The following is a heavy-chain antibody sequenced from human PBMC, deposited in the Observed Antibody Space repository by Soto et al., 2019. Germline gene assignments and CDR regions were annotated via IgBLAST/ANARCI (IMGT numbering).Heavy chain of an antibody. Sequence: PGRSRRLACPAPAFTVSSYSINCVRQAARKGLVWVSSFISNSRYIYYADSVKGRFTISRDHAKNSQYMQMNSLRSKDTVVYYRARIGRTYYYHSCGDMDYWGQGTMVTVSS. CDR3: ARIGRTYYYHSCGDMDY. D-gene: IGHD3-22*01. J-gene: IGHJ4*02. CDR2: FISNSRYI. CDR1: AFTVSSYS. V-gene: IGHV3-21*01.